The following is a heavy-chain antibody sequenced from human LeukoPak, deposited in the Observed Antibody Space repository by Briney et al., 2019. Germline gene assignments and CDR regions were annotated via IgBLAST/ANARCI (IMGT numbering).Heavy chain of an antibody. D-gene: IGHD3-22*01. CDR2: IYHSGRT. J-gene: IGHJ4*02. CDR3: ARDSSGYYGD. CDR1: GGSITNYY. Sequence: SETLSLTCTVSGGSITNYYWSWIRQPPGKGLEWIGYIYHSGRTNYNPSLKSRVTISVDTSKNQFSLKLSSVTAADTAVYYCARDSSGYYGDWGQGTLVTVSS. V-gene: IGHV4-59*01.